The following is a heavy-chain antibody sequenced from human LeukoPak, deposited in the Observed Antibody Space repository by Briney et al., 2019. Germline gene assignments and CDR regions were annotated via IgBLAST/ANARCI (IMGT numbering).Heavy chain of an antibody. Sequence: SETLSLTCTVSGGSISSYYWSWIRQPPRKGLEWIAYMSNSGSTYYNPSLKSRVTMSEDTSKNQFSLKVISVTAADTAVYYCARGYYDSSGFYDWGQGTMVTVSS. V-gene: IGHV4-59*12. CDR2: MSNSGST. J-gene: IGHJ3*01. CDR3: ARGYYDSSGFYD. CDR1: GGSISSYY. D-gene: IGHD3-22*01.